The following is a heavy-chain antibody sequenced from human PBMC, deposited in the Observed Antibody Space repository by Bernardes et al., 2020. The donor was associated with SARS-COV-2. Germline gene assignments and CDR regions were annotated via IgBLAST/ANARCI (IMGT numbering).Heavy chain of an antibody. Sequence: AAPKVSCKVSGYTLTALSMPWVRQAPGQGLEWMGGFDPEDGATIYAQKFQGRVTMTEDTSTDTAYMELSSLRSEDTAVYYCATDPFMITFGGVIAIDYWGQGTLVTGSS. CDR2: FDPEDGAT. D-gene: IGHD3-16*02. CDR3: ATDPFMITFGGVIAIDY. CDR1: GYTLTALS. V-gene: IGHV1-24*01. J-gene: IGHJ4*02.